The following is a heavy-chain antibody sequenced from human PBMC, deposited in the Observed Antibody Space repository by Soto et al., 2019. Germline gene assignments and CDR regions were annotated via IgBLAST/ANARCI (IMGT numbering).Heavy chain of an antibody. CDR3: AKKGSRTGDHRNWHFDL. Sequence: EVQLLESGGGLVQPGGSLRLSCAASGFSFSIYAMSWVRQAPGKGLEWVSAISGSGGSTYYADSVKGRFTISRDNSKSTLYLQMNSLRAEDTAVYYCAKKGSRTGDHRNWHFDLWGRGTLVTVSS. J-gene: IGHJ2*01. CDR2: ISGSGGST. D-gene: IGHD7-27*01. CDR1: GFSFSIYA. V-gene: IGHV3-23*01.